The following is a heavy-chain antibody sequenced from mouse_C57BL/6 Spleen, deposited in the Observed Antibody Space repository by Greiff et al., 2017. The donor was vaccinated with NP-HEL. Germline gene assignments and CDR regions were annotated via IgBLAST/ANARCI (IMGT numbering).Heavy chain of an antibody. Sequence: VQLQQPGAELVMPGASVKLSCKASGYTFTSYWMHWVKQRPGQGLEWIGEIDPSDSYTNYNQKFKGKSTLTVDKSSSTAYMQLSSLTSEDSAVYYCARGDGNYYFDYWAKAPLSQSPQ. J-gene: IGHJ2*01. CDR3: ARGDGNYYFDY. CDR1: GYTFTSYW. CDR2: IDPSDSYT. D-gene: IGHD2-1*01. V-gene: IGHV1-69*01.